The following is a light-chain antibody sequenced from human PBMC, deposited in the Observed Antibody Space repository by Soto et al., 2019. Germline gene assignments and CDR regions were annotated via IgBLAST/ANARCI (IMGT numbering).Light chain of an antibody. J-gene: IGLJ1*01. CDR1: KNDIGVYYF. CDR2: EVV. Sequence: QSALTQPPSASGSPGQSVTISCTGTKNDIGVYYFVSWYQHHPGKAPRLIIYEVVQRPSGVPDRFSGSKSGNTASLTVSGLPAADEADYFCKSYAGSNTYVFGSGTKLTVL. V-gene: IGLV2-8*01. CDR3: KSYAGSNTYV.